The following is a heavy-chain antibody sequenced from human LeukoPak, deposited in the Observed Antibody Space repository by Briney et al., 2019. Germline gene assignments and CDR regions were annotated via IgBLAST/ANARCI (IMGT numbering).Heavy chain of an antibody. CDR1: GLTFNSHS. V-gene: IGHV3-23*01. D-gene: IGHD3-10*01. J-gene: IGHJ4*02. CDR3: AKLSLSGRSQSADY. CDR2: VSTNGDVT. Sequence: GGSLRLSCVASGLTFNSHSMSWVRQAPGMGLEWVSVVSTNGDVTFYADSVKGRFTTSRDNSKNTLFLQMNSLRAEHTAVYYCAKLSLSGRSQSADYWGQGTLVTVSS.